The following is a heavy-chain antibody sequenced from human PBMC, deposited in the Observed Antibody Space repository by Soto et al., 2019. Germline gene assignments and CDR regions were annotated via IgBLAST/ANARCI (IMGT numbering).Heavy chain of an antibody. D-gene: IGHD1-26*01. CDR1: GYSFTTYW. CDR2: IFPGDSDI. J-gene: IGHJ3*02. CDR3: ARQEIAGATSAFDI. V-gene: IGHV5-51*01. Sequence: PCQSLKISCKGSGYSFTTYWIGWVRQNPGKGMEWMGIIFPGDSDIRYSPSLQGQVTISADKSITTAYLQCSSLKASDIAIYYCARQEIAGATSAFDIWGQGTLVTVS.